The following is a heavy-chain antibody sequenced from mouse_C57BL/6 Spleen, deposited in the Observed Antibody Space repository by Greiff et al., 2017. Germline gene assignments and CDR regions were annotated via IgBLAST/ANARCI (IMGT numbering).Heavy chain of an antibody. V-gene: IGHV1-52*01. D-gene: IGHD1-1*01. Sequence: VQLQQSGAELVRPGASVTLSCKASGYTFTGYGMHWVKQTPIHGLEWIGNIDPSDSGTNYNQKFKDKATWTVDKSSSTAYMQLSSLTSEDSAVYYCATRLDTVLDAVDYWGQGTTVTVSS. CDR2: IDPSDSGT. J-gene: IGHJ2*01. CDR3: ATRLDTVLDAVDY. CDR1: GYTFTGYG.